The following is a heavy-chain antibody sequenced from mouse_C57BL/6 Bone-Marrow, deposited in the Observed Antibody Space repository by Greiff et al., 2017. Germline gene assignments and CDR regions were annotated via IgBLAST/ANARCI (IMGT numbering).Heavy chain of an antibody. CDR2: ISYSGST. CDR3: ARCSTVVATGGLAGTWYFDV. D-gene: IGHD1-1*01. Sequence: EVQRVESGPGLAKPSQTLSLTCSVTGYSITSDYWNWIRKFPGNKLEYMGYISYSGSTYYNPSLKSRISITRDTSKNQYYLQLNSVTTEDTATYYCARCSTVVATGGLAGTWYFDVWGTGTTVTVSS. V-gene: IGHV3-8*01. CDR1: GYSITSDY. J-gene: IGHJ1*03.